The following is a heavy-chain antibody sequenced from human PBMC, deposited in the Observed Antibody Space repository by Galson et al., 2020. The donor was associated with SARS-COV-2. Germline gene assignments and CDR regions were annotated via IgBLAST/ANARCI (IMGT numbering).Heavy chain of an antibody. J-gene: IGHJ6*02. CDR2: INTNTGGA. V-gene: IGHV1-2*02. D-gene: IGHD2-21*02. Sequence: ASVKVSCKASGYRFTGYYLYWLRQAPGQGLECMGWINTNTGGASYAQKFQDSVSMASDMSISTAQMELRRLRSDDTAVYYCARGISGDWPYYDVYCRDVWGQWTTVTVSS. CDR3: ARGISGDWPYYDVYCRDV. CDR1: GYRFTGYY.